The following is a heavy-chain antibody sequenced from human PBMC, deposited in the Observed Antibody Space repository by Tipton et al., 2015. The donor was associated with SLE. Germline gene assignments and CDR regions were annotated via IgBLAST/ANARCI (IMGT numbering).Heavy chain of an antibody. CDR1: GYSISSGYY. J-gene: IGHJ3*02. Sequence: TPSLTCTVSGYSISSGYYWGWIRQPPGKGLEWIGSIYHSGSTYYNPSLKSRVTISVDTSKNQFSLKLSSVTAADTAVYYCARDNIVVEIAKGAFDIWGQGTMVTVSS. CDR2: IYHSGST. V-gene: IGHV4-38-2*02. D-gene: IGHD2-21*01. CDR3: ARDNIVVEIAKGAFDI.